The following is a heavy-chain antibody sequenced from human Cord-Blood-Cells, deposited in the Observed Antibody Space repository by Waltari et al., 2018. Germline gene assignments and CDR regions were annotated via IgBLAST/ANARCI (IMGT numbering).Heavy chain of an antibody. CDR2: ISYDGNNK. Sequence: QVQLVESRGGVVQPGRSLSLSCVASGFPFRSYAMHWVCQAPGKGLVWVAVISYDGNNKYYADSVKGRFTISRDNSKNTLYLQMNSLRAEDTAVYYCARGGRARWVTNFDYWGQGTLVTVSS. V-gene: IGHV3-30-3*01. CDR1: GFPFRSYA. D-gene: IGHD3-16*01. J-gene: IGHJ4*02. CDR3: ARGGRARWVTNFDY.